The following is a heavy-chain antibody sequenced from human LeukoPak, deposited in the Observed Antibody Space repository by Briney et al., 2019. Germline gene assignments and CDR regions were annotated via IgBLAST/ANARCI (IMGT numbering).Heavy chain of an antibody. Sequence: SETLSLTCTVSGGCISSYYWSWIRQPPGKGLEWIGYIYYSGSTNYNPSLKSRVTISVDTSKNQFSLKLSSVTAADTAVYYCASGRQQLAHYGMDVWGQGTTVTVSS. J-gene: IGHJ6*02. CDR1: GGCISSYY. CDR2: IYYSGST. V-gene: IGHV4-59*01. D-gene: IGHD6-13*01. CDR3: ASGRQQLAHYGMDV.